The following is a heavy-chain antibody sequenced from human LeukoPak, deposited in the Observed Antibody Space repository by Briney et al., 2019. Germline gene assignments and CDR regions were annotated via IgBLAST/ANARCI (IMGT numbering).Heavy chain of an antibody. CDR2: IEYSDTGG. D-gene: IGHD6-19*01. CDR3: ARKAIRPWYSSGWYPDADYFDY. J-gene: IGHJ4*02. Sequence: GGSLRLSCTVSGFTLSSYEMTWFRQAPGKGLEWVSSIEYSDTGGHYADSAKGRFTISRDNSKNTLYLQMNSLRAEDTAVYYCARKAIRPWYSSGWYPDADYFDYWGQGTLVTVSS. V-gene: IGHV3-23*01. CDR1: GFTLSSYE.